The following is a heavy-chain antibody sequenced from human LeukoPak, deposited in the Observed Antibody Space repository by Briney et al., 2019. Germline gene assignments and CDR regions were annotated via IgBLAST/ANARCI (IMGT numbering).Heavy chain of an antibody. Sequence: SETLSLTCTVSGGSISNYYWSWIRQPAGKGLVFIGRIYSSGSTNYNPSLKSRVTMSVDTSKNQFSLKLSSVTAADTAVYYCARGGIGTSLDYWGQGTLVTVSS. CDR2: IYSSGST. V-gene: IGHV4-4*07. J-gene: IGHJ4*02. CDR1: GGSISNYY. CDR3: ARGGIGTSLDY. D-gene: IGHD2-21*01.